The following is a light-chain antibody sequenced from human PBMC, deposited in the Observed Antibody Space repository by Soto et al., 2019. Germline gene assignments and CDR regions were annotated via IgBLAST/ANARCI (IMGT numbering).Light chain of an antibody. J-gene: IGLJ2*01. CDR1: FSNIGNNY. CDR3: GTWDSSLSVGV. V-gene: IGLV1-51*01. Sequence: QSVLTQPPSVSAAPGQKVIISCSGSFSNIGNNYVSWYQQLPGTAPKLLIYDNNKRPSGIPDRFSGSKSGTSATLGITGLQTGDEADYYCGTWDSSLSVGVFGGGTKVTVL. CDR2: DNN.